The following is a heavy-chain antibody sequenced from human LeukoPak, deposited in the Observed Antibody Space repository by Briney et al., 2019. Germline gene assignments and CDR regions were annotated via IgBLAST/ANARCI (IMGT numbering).Heavy chain of an antibody. V-gene: IGHV1-69*05. D-gene: IGHD3-22*01. Sequence: GASVKVSCKASGGTFSSYAISWVRQAPGQGLEWMGRIIPIFGTANYAQKFQGRVTITTDESTSAAYMELSSLRSEDTAVYYCARASRGYYDSSGLNWGQGTLVTVSS. CDR2: IIPIFGTA. J-gene: IGHJ4*02. CDR1: GGTFSSYA. CDR3: ARASRGYYDSSGLN.